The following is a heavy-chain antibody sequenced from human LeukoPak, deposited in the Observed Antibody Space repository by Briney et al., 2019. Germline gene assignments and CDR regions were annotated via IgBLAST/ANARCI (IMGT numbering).Heavy chain of an antibody. J-gene: IGHJ4*02. CDR1: GYTFTGYY. D-gene: IGHD6-19*01. CDR2: ISAYNGNT. Sequence: ASVKVSCKASGYTFTGYYMHWVRQAPGQGLEWMGWISAYNGNTNYAQKLQGRVTMTTDTSTSTAYMELRSLRSDDTAVYYCARDDGAVAGNYFDYWGQGTRVTVSS. V-gene: IGHV1-18*04. CDR3: ARDDGAVAGNYFDY.